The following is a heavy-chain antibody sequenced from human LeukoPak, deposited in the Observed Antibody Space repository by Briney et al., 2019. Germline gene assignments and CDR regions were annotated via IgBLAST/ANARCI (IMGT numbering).Heavy chain of an antibody. V-gene: IGHV3-23*01. CDR1: GFTFTNYA. D-gene: IGHD3-22*01. CDR2: ISASGGGTT. Sequence: PGGSLRLSCAASGFTFTNYAMSWVRQAPGKGLEWVSAISASGGGTTYYADSVKGRFTISRDNSKNTLYLQMNSLRAEDTAVYYCARNYYDSSAYYYFDYWGQGTLVTVSS. CDR3: ARNYYDSSAYYYFDY. J-gene: IGHJ4*02.